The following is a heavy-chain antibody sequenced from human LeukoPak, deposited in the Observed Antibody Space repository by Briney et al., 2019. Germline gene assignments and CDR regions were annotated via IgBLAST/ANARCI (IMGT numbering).Heavy chain of an antibody. CDR1: GGTFSSYA. V-gene: IGHV1-69*13. D-gene: IGHD4-11*01. CDR2: IIPIFGTA. J-gene: IGHJ4*02. CDR3: ATVRYSNYVSADY. Sequence: ASVKVSCKASGGTFSSYAISWVRQAPGQGLEGMGGIIPIFGTANYAQKFQGRVTITADESTSTAYMELSSLRSEDTAVYYCATVRYSNYVSADYWGQGTLVSVSS.